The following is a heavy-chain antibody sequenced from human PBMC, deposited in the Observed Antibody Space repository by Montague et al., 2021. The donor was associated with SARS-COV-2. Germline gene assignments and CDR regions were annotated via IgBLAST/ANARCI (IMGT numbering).Heavy chain of an antibody. CDR2: IYTSGST. Sequence: TLSLTCTVSGGSISSGSYYWSWIRQPAGKGLEWIGRIYTSGSTNYNPSLKSRVTISVDTSKNQFSLKLSSVTAADTAVYYCARVGVGTMVRGVIPAYYYYGMDDWGQGTTGTVSS. V-gene: IGHV4-61*02. CDR3: ARVGVGTMVRGVIPAYYYYGMDD. J-gene: IGHJ6*02. CDR1: GGSISSGSYY. D-gene: IGHD3-10*01.